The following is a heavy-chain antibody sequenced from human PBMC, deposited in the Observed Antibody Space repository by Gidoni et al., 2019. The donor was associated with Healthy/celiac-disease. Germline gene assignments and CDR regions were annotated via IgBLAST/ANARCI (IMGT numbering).Heavy chain of an antibody. Sequence: EVPLVESGGGLVQPGGSLRLSCAASGFPFSSYTMHWFRQAPGKGVAWVSYISSSSSTIYYGDSVKGRFTISRDNAKNSLYLQMNSLRDEDTAVYYCARDPTPSSITIFGVDIIGAFDIWGQGTMVTVSS. CDR3: ARDPTPSSITIFGVDIIGAFDI. CDR1: GFPFSSYT. J-gene: IGHJ3*02. V-gene: IGHV3-48*02. D-gene: IGHD3-3*01. CDR2: ISSSSSTI.